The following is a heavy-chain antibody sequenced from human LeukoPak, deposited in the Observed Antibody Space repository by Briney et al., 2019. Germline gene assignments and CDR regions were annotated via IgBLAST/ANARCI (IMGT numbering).Heavy chain of an antibody. D-gene: IGHD2-2*01. V-gene: IGHV3-23*01. J-gene: IGHJ4*02. CDR3: SKDIVPAAAITPRIFDY. CDR2: SSGCCGST. Sequence: PGGSLTLSCAASGFTFSSYAMSWVRQAPGQGLELVSASSGCCGSTYYANSVKSRFTISRDNSKNTLYLQMISLRAEDTAVYYCSKDIVPAAAITPRIFDYWGQGTLVTVSS. CDR1: GFTFSSYA.